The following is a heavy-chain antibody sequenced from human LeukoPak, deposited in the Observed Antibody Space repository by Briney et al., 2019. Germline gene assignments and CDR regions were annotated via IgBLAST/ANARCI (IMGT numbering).Heavy chain of an antibody. CDR3: ARGPRYSSSSYYFDY. D-gene: IGHD6-6*01. CDR1: GFTFSSYA. V-gene: IGHV3-64*01. Sequence: GGSLRLSXAASGFTFSSYAMHWVRQAPGKGLEYLSAISSNGGSTDYANSVKGRFTISRDNSKNTLYLQMGSLRAEDMAVYYCARGPRYSSSSYYFDYWGQGTLVTVSS. CDR2: ISSNGGST. J-gene: IGHJ4*02.